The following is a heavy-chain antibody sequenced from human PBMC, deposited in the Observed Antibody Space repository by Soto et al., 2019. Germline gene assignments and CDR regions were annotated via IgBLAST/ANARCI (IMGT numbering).Heavy chain of an antibody. CDR3: ARDLIARNYDILTGPFDY. J-gene: IGHJ4*02. V-gene: IGHV3-64*01. CDR2: ISSNGGST. Sequence: PGGSLRLSCAASGFTFSSYCMHWVRQAPGKGLEYVSAISSNGGSTYYANSVKGRFTISRDNSKNTLYLQMGSLRAEDMAVYYCARDLIARNYDILTGPFDYWGQGTLVTAPQ. D-gene: IGHD3-9*01. CDR1: GFTFSSYC.